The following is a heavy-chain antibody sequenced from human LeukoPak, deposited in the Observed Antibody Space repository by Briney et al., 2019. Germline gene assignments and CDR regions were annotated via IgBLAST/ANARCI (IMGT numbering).Heavy chain of an antibody. J-gene: IGHJ4*02. CDR1: DASISGYY. D-gene: IGHD3-3*01. Sequence: PSETLSLTCTVSDASISGYYWSWIRQPPGKGLEWIGSIHFSGSTNYNPSLRSRVTISVDTSKNQLSLKLNSVTAADTAVYYCARHKIESGYYTAFDFWGPGILVTVSS. CDR3: ARHKIESGYYTAFDF. CDR2: IHFSGST. V-gene: IGHV4-59*08.